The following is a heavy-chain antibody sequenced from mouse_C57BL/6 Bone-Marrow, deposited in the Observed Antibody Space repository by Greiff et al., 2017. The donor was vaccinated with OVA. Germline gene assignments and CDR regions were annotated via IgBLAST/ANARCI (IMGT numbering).Heavy chain of an antibody. J-gene: IGHJ2*01. Sequence: QVQLQQPGAELVKPGASVKMSCKASGYTFTSYWITWVKQRPGQGLEWIGDIYPGSGSTNYNEKFKSKATLTVDTSSSTAYMQLSSLTSEDSAVYYCARSGTGTGGFDYWGQGTTLTVSS. D-gene: IGHD4-1*01. CDR2: IYPGSGST. CDR3: ARSGTGTGGFDY. CDR1: GYTFTSYW. V-gene: IGHV1-55*01.